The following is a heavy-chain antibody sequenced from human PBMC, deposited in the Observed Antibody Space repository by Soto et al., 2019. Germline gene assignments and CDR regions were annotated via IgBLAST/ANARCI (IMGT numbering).Heavy chain of an antibody. J-gene: IGHJ3*02. D-gene: IGHD3-9*01. V-gene: IGHV3-11*05. CDR3: ARDADILTGSDAFDI. CDR1: GFTFSDYY. CDR2: ISSSSSYT. Sequence: QVQLVESGGGLVKPGGSLRLSCAASGFTFSDYYMSWIRQAPGQLLEWVSYISSSSSYTNYADSVKGRFTISRDNAKNSLYLQMNRLRAEDTAVYYCARDADILTGSDAFDIWGQGTMVTVSS.